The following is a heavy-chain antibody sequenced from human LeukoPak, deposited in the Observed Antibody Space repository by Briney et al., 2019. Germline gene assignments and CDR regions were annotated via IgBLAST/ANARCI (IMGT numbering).Heavy chain of an antibody. D-gene: IGHD5-12*01. J-gene: IGHJ4*02. CDR1: GFTLSSYS. V-gene: IGHV3-21*01. Sequence: GGSLRLSCAASGFTLSSYSMNWVRQAPGKGLEWVSSISSSSSYIYYGDSVKGRFTISRDNAKDSLYLQMNSLRAEDTAVYYCARDYEIYWGQGTLVTVSS. CDR2: ISSSSSYI. CDR3: ARDYEIY.